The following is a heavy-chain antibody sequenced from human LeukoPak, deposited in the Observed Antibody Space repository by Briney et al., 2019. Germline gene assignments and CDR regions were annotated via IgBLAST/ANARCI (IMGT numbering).Heavy chain of an antibody. CDR3: ARGPVAYNSDYGMDG. Sequence: RSVTLSLLCTVSVDPNCLYYAIWVREPPGKGLEWLGYIYYSGSNNYNPSLKGRVTISVDTSTNRSSLKLSSVTAEDTAVYYCARGPVAYNSDYGMDGWGQGTTVTASS. CDR1: VDPNCLYY. CDR2: IYYSGSN. J-gene: IGHJ6*01. V-gene: IGHV4-59*01.